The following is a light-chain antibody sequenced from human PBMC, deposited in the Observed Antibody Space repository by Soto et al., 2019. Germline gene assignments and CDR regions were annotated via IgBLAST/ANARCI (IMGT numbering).Light chain of an antibody. Sequence: QSVLTQPPSASGTPGQRVTISCSGSSSNIGSNTVNWYQQLPGSAPRLLMYSNNHRPSGVPDRFSGSNSGTSAPLAISGLQSEDEADYYCSTWDDSLNGVVFGGGTKLTVL. J-gene: IGLJ2*01. CDR2: SNN. V-gene: IGLV1-44*01. CDR1: SSNIGSNT. CDR3: STWDDSLNGVV.